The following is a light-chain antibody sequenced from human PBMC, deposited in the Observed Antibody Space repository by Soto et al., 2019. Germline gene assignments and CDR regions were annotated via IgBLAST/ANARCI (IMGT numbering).Light chain of an antibody. Sequence: FVLPQPPSVPGSPGDRVTISCPRSSANIGAAYNVDWYQQLPGTAPKLLIYGNNNRPSGVPARFSGSKSGTSASLAIAGLQAEDEGDYYCSSYTDSSNYVFGTGTKVTVL. V-gene: IGLV1-40*01. CDR3: SSYTDSSNYV. J-gene: IGLJ1*01. CDR2: GNN. CDR1: SANIGAAYN.